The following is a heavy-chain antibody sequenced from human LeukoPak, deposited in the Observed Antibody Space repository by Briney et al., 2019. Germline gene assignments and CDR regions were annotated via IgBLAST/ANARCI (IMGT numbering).Heavy chain of an antibody. D-gene: IGHD3-22*01. J-gene: IGHJ4*02. Sequence: SETLSLTCTVSGGSINSYYWSWIRQPAGKGLEWIGRIYSSGSTHYNPSLKSRVTISVDTSKNQFSLKLSSVTAEDTAVYYCARAIRGTHYYDSSGPIGYWGQGTLVTVSS. CDR1: GGSINSYY. V-gene: IGHV4-4*07. CDR2: IYSSGST. CDR3: ARAIRGTHYYDSSGPIGY.